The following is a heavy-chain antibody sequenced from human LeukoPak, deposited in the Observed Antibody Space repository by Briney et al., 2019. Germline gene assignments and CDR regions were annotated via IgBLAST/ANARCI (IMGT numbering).Heavy chain of an antibody. V-gene: IGHV1-69*13. CDR2: IIPIFGTA. Sequence: ASVKVSCKASGYTFTSYGISWVRQAPGQGLEWMGGIIPIFGTANYAQKFQGRVTITADESTSTAYMELSSLRSEDTAVYYCALTSSGWYSRHFDYWGQGTLVTVSS. CDR3: ALTSSGWYSRHFDY. J-gene: IGHJ4*02. CDR1: GYTFTSYG. D-gene: IGHD6-19*01.